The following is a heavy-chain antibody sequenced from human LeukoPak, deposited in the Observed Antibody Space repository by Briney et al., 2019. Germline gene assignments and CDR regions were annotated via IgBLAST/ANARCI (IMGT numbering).Heavy chain of an antibody. Sequence: GASVKVSCKASGYTFTGYYMHWVRQAPGQGLEWMGWINPNSGGTNYAQKFQGRVTMTRDTSISTAYMELSRLRSDDTAVYYCARDPVLLWFGERVYYMDVWGKGTTVTVSS. CDR2: INPNSGGT. CDR1: GYTFTGYY. J-gene: IGHJ6*03. CDR3: ARDPVLLWFGERVYYMDV. V-gene: IGHV1-2*02. D-gene: IGHD3-10*01.